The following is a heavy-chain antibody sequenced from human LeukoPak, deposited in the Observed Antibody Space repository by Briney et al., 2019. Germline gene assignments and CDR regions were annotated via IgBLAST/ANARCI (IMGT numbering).Heavy chain of an antibody. CDR1: GFTFSSYW. V-gene: IGHV3-7*01. J-gene: IGHJ4*02. D-gene: IGHD4-17*01. CDR2: IKQGGSEK. Sequence: GGSLRLSCAASGFTFSSYWMSWVRQAPGKGLEWVANIKQGGSEKYYVDSVKGRFTISRDNAKNSLYLQMNSLRAEDTAVYYCARDYGDYEGYFDYWGQGTLVTVSS. CDR3: ARDYGDYEGYFDY.